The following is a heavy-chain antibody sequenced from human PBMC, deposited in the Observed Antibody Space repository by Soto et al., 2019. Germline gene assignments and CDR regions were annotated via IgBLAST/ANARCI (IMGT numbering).Heavy chain of an antibody. V-gene: IGHV3-23*01. CDR2: ISGSGGST. CDR3: AKVRGMAVSTTGAFDL. D-gene: IGHD6-19*01. Sequence: EVQLLESGGGLVQSGGSLRLSCAASGFTFRSYDMTWVRQAPGKGLEWVSGISGSGGSTNYADYVKGRFTITRDNPKNTLYLQMSSLRAEDTAVYFCAKVRGMAVSTTGAFDLWGQGTMVTVSS. J-gene: IGHJ3*01. CDR1: GFTFRSYD.